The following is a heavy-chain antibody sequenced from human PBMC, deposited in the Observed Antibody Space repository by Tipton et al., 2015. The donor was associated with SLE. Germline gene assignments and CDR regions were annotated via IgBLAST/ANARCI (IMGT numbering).Heavy chain of an antibody. CDR1: GGSFSGYY. J-gene: IGHJ6*03. D-gene: IGHD3-3*01. CDR3: ARGPYYDFWSGHFYYYMDV. V-gene: IGHV4-34*01. Sequence: LVQSSETLSLTCAVYGGSFSGYYWTWIRQPPGKGLEWIGEINHSGSTNYNPSLKSRVIMSVDTSKNQFSLKLTSVTAADTAVYSCARGPYYDFWSGHFYYYMDVWGNGTTVTVSS. CDR2: INHSGST.